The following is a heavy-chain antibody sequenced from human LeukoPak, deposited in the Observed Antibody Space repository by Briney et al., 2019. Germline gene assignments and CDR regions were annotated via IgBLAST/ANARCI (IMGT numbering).Heavy chain of an antibody. CDR3: ARDYYDSSGYSGY. V-gene: IGHV1-2*06. CDR1: GYTFTGYY. Sequence: ASVKVSCKASGYTFTGYYMHWVRQAPGQGLEWMGRINPNSGGTNYAQKFQGRVTMTRDTSISTAYMELRSLRSDDTAVYYCARDYYDSSGYSGYWGQGTLVTVSS. D-gene: IGHD3-22*01. J-gene: IGHJ4*02. CDR2: INPNSGGT.